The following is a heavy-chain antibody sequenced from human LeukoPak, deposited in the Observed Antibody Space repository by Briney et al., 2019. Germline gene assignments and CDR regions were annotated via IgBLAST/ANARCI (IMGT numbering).Heavy chain of an antibody. CDR2: ISGSGDST. D-gene: IGHD3-22*01. Sequence: GGSLRLSCAASGFTFSSYAVSWVRQAPGKGLEWVSAISGSGDSTYYSDSVKGRFTISRDNSKNTLYVQMNSLRAEDTAVYYCAKPLVSDYYDSSGYWGYWGQGTLVTVSS. CDR1: GFTFSSYA. CDR3: AKPLVSDYYDSSGYWGY. J-gene: IGHJ4*02. V-gene: IGHV3-23*01.